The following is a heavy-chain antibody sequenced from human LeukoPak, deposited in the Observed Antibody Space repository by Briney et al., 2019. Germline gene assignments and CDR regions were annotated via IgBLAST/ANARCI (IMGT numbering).Heavy chain of an antibody. CDR2: IYPGDSNT. CDR1: GYSFSNFW. J-gene: IGHJ4*02. Sequence: GESLKISCQGFGYSFSNFWIGWVRQMPGKGLEWMAIIYPGDSNTIYSPSFQGQVTISADKSISTAYLQWSSLKASDTAMYYCARLYCGGDCYSPWNYWGQGTLVTVSS. D-gene: IGHD2-21*02. V-gene: IGHV5-51*01. CDR3: ARLYCGGDCYSPWNY.